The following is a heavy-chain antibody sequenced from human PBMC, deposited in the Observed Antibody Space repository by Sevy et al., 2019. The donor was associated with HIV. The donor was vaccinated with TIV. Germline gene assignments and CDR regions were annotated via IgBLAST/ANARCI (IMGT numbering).Heavy chain of an antibody. D-gene: IGHD6-19*01. J-gene: IGHJ4*02. CDR2: IRQDGSEI. V-gene: IGHV3-7*01. CDR3: VRAIQSDGSF. Sequence: GGSLRLSCVASGFTFSNYWMTWVRQAPGKGLEWVANIRQDGSEIYYVASVKGRFTISRDNARNLVYLQMNSLRVEDTALYYCVRAIQSDGSFWGQGALVTVSS. CDR1: GFTFSNYW.